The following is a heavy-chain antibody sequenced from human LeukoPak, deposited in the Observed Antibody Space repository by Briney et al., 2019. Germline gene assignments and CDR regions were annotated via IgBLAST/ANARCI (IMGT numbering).Heavy chain of an antibody. CDR2: INQDGSEK. V-gene: IGHV3-7*03. J-gene: IGHJ4*02. Sequence: GGSLRLSCAASGFTFNTAWMSWVRQAPGKGLEWVANINQDGSEKYYVDSVKGRFTISRDNTKNSLYLQMNSLRAEDTAIYYCARDHVVDGLVFDYWGQGALVTVSS. CDR1: GFTFNTAW. D-gene: IGHD2-15*01. CDR3: ARDHVVDGLVFDY.